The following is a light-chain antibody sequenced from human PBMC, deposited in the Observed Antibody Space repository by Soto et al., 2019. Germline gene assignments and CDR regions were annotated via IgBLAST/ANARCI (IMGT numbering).Light chain of an antibody. V-gene: IGLV2-14*01. CDR3: SSYTTSNTRQIV. J-gene: IGLJ1*01. CDR1: SSDVGGYTY. CDR2: DVS. Sequence: QSALTQPASVSGSPGQAITISCTGTSSDVGGYTYVSWYQQHPGKAPKFIIYDVSNRPSGVSNRFSGSKSGNTASLTISGLQAEEEAGYYCSSYTTSNTRQIVFGTGTKVTVL.